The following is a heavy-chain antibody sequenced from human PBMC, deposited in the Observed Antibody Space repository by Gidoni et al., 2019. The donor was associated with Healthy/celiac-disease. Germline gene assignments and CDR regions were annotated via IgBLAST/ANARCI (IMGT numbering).Heavy chain of an antibody. J-gene: IGHJ3*02. D-gene: IGHD6-19*01. V-gene: IGHV4-34*01. CDR1: GGSFSGYY. CDR3: ASSGWYDSFDI. CDR2: INHSGST. Sequence: QVQLQQWGAGLLKPSETLSLTCAVYGGSFSGYYWSWIRQPPGKGLEWIGEINHSGSTNYNPSLKSRVTISVDTSKNQFSLKLSSVTAADTAVYYCASSGWYDSFDIWGQGTMVTVSS.